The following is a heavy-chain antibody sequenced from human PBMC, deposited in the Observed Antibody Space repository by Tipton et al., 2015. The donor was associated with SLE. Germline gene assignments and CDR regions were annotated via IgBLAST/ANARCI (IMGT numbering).Heavy chain of an antibody. Sequence: TLSLTCTVSGGSISSYYWSWIRQPPGKGLEWIGYIYYSGSTNYNPSLKSRVTISVDTSKNQFSLKLSSVTAADTAVYYCARASVIAAAGNWFDPRGQGTLVTVSS. CDR3: ARASVIAAAGNWFDP. D-gene: IGHD6-13*01. CDR2: IYYSGST. J-gene: IGHJ5*02. V-gene: IGHV4-59*01. CDR1: GGSISSYY.